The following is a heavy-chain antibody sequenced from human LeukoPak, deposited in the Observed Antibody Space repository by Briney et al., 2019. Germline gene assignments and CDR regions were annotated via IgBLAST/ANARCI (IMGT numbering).Heavy chain of an antibody. D-gene: IGHD2-8*01. CDR3: APMVYAEQKQGEFDY. J-gene: IGHJ4*02. CDR2: IIPIFGTA. CDR1: GGTFSSYA. Sequence: SVKVSCKASGGTFSSYAISWVRQAPGQGLEWMGGIIPIFGTANYAQKFQGRVTITTDESTSTAYMELSSLRSEDTAVYHCAPMVYAEQKQGEFDYWGQGTLVTVSS. V-gene: IGHV1-69*05.